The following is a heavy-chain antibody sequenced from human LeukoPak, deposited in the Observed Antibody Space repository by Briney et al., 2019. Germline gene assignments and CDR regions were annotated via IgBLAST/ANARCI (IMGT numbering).Heavy chain of an antibody. CDR2: IYYSGST. Sequence: SETLSLTCTVSGGSISSSSYYWGWIRQPPGKGLEWIGSIYYSGSTYYNPSLKSRVIISVDTSKNQFSLKLSSVTAADTAVYYCARSITMVRGVIITFYYYYMDVWGKGTTVTVSS. CDR1: GGSISSSSYY. CDR3: ARSITMVRGVIITFYYYYMDV. J-gene: IGHJ6*03. V-gene: IGHV4-39*07. D-gene: IGHD3-10*01.